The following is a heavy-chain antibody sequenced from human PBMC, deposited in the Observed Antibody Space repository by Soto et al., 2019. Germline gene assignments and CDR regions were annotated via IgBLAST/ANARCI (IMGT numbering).Heavy chain of an antibody. CDR1: GFTFTRYS. Sequence: PVGSLRLSCAASGFTFTRYSMNWVRQAPGKGLEWVSSISSTTNYIYYGDSMKGRFTISRDKAKNSLYLEMNSLRAEDTAVYYCARESEDLTSNFDYWGQGTLVTVSS. CDR3: ARESEDLTSNFDY. CDR2: ISSTTNYI. V-gene: IGHV3-21*06. J-gene: IGHJ4*02.